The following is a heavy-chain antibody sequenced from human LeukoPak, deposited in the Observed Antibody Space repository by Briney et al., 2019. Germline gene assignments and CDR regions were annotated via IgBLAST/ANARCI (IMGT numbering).Heavy chain of an antibody. J-gene: IGHJ4*02. D-gene: IGHD6-19*01. V-gene: IGHV5-51*01. Sequence: PGESLQISCKGSGYSFTSYWIGWVRQMPGIGLEWMGIIYPGDSDSRYSPSFQGQVTISADKSISTAYLQWSSLKASDTAMYYCARQVAYTSGRTFDFWGQGTLVTVSS. CDR2: IYPGDSDS. CDR1: GYSFTSYW. CDR3: ARQVAYTSGRTFDF.